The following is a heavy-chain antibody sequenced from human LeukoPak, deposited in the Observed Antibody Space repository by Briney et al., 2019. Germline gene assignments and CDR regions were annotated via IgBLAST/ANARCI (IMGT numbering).Heavy chain of an antibody. CDR3: ARARYEAGDQSSGTRSDGDYDFWSGYILDY. J-gene: IGHJ4*02. CDR2: INPSGGST. Sequence: GASVKVSCKASGYTFTSYYMHWVRQAPRQGLEWMGIINPSGGSTSYAQKFQGRVTMTRDTSTSTVYMELSSLRSEDTAVYYCARARYEAGDQSSGTRSDGDYDFWSGYILDYWGQGTLVTVSS. CDR1: GYTFTSYY. V-gene: IGHV1-46*01. D-gene: IGHD3-3*01.